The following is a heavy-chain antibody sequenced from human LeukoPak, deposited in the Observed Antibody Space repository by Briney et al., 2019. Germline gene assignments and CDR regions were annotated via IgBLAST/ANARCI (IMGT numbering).Heavy chain of an antibody. V-gene: IGHV3-21*01. CDR1: AFTFSSYS. CDR3: ARDHDYDGMDV. J-gene: IGHJ6*02. CDR2: ISSSSSYI. Sequence: PGGSLRLSCAASAFTFSSYSMNWVRQAPGKGLEWVSSISSSSSYIYYADSVKGRFTISRDNAKNSLYLQMNSLRAEDTAVYNCARDHDYDGMDVWGQGTTVIVSS.